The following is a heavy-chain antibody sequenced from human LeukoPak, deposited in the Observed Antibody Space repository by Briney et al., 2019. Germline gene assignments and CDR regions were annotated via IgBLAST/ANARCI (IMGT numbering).Heavy chain of an antibody. V-gene: IGHV3-48*03. D-gene: IGHD6-19*01. CDR3: ARESIAVAGAPFDY. Sequence: GGCLRLSCAASGFTFSSYEMKWVRQDPGKGLEWGSYISSGSTIYDADSVKGRFTISRDNAKNSLYLQMNSLRAEDTAVYYCARESIAVAGAPFDYWGQGTLVTVSS. CDR1: GFTFSSYE. J-gene: IGHJ4*02. CDR2: ISSGSTI.